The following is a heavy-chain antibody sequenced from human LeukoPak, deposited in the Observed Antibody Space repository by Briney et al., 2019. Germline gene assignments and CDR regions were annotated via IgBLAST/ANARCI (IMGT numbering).Heavy chain of an antibody. Sequence: GGSLRLSCAVSGFTFRDYAMHWVRQAPGKGLEWVSAISGSGGSTYYADSVKGRFTISRDNSKNTLYLQMNSLRAEDTAVYYCAKEHDYGDLFDYWGQGTLVTVSS. CDR3: AKEHDYGDLFDY. CDR1: GFTFRDYA. CDR2: ISGSGGST. V-gene: IGHV3-23*01. J-gene: IGHJ4*02. D-gene: IGHD4-17*01.